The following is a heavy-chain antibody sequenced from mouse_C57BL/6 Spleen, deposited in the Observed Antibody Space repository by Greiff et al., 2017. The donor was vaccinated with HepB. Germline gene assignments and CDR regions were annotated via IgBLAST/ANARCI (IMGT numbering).Heavy chain of an antibody. CDR3: ARYGARRYFDV. V-gene: IGHV7-3*01. CDR2: IRNKANGYTT. D-gene: IGHD3-1*01. CDR1: GFTFTDYY. Sequence: EVKLVESGGGLVQPGGSLSLSCAASGFTFTDYYMSWVRQPPGKALEWLGFIRNKANGYTTEYSASVKGRFTISRDNSQSILYLQMNALRAEDSATYYCARYGARRYFDVWGTGTTVTVSS. J-gene: IGHJ1*03.